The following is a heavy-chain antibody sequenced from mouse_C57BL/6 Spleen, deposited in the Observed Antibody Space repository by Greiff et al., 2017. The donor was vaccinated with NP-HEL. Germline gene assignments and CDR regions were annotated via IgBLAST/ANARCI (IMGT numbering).Heavy chain of an antibody. CDR2: IRNKANGYTT. Sequence: EVQLVESGGGLVQPGGSLSLSCAASGFTFTDYYMSWVRQPPGKALEWLGFIRNKANGYTTEYSATVKGRFTISRNNSQSILYLQMNALRAEDSATYYCARIPGAMDYWGQGTSVTVSS. V-gene: IGHV7-3*01. CDR1: GFTFTDYY. CDR3: ARIPGAMDY. J-gene: IGHJ4*01.